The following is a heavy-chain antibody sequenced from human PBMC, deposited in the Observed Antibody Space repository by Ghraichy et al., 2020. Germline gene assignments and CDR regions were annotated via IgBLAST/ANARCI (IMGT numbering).Heavy chain of an antibody. J-gene: IGHJ4*02. CDR1: GITFSNYG. V-gene: IGHV3-33*01. CDR3: ATRGEATVVTPGGY. D-gene: IGHD4-23*01. CDR2: IWYDGNNK. Sequence: GGSLRLSCAASGITFSNYGMHWVRQAPGKGLEWVALIWYDGNNKYYADSVKGRFTISRDNSKNTLYLQMNSRRAEDTAGYYCATRGEATVVTPGGYWCQGTLFAVSS.